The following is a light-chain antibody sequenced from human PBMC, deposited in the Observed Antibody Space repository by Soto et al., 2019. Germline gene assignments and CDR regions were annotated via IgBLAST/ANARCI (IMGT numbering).Light chain of an antibody. CDR1: QSISSY. CDR2: AAS. V-gene: IGKV1-39*01. Sequence: DIQMTESPSSLSASVGDRGAITCRASQSISSYLNWYQQKPGKAPKLLIYAASRLYRGGPPKFSGSGAVRHFTLTISSLQPEDFATYYCQQSYSTPRTFGQGTKVDIK. J-gene: IGKJ1*01. CDR3: QQSYSTPRT.